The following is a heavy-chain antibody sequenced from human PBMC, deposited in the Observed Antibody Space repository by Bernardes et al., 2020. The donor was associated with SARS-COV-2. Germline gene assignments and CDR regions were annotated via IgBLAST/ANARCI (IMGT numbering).Heavy chain of an antibody. CDR3: TTEGGRTWGSGLDV. CDR2: IKNKADGGTT. V-gene: IGHV3-15*01. D-gene: IGHD3-10*01. J-gene: IGHJ6*02. CDR1: GFTFSNAW. Sequence: GGSLRLSCAASGFTFSNAWMNWVRQAPGKGLEWVGRIKNKADGGTTDYAAPVKGRFTISRDDSKNTLYLQMNSLKTEDTAVYYCTTEGGRTWGSGLDVWGQGTTVPVSS.